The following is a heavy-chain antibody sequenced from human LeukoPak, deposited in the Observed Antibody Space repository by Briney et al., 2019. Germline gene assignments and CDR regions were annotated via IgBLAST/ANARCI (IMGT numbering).Heavy chain of an antibody. CDR3: ARDSHSPRLRGFYYYYYMDV. CDR2: ISSSGSTI. Sequence: PGGSLRLSCAASGFTFSSYSMNWVRQAPGKGLEWVSYISSSGSTIYYADSVKGRFTISRDNAKNSLYLQMNSLRAEDTAVYYCARDSHSPRLRGFYYYYYMDVWGKGTTVTISS. CDR1: GFTFSSYS. J-gene: IGHJ6*03. D-gene: IGHD4-17*01. V-gene: IGHV3-48*04.